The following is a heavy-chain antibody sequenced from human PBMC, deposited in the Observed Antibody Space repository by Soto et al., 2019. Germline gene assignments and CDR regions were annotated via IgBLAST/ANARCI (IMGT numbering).Heavy chain of an antibody. CDR1: GFTFSSYG. D-gene: IGHD2-8*01. J-gene: IGHJ4*02. Sequence: QVQLVESGGGVVQPGRSLRLSCAASGFTFSSYGMHWVRQAPGKGLEWVAVISYDGSDKYYADSLKGRFTISRDNSKNTLYLQMNSLRAEDTPVYYCAKDPVVLMVYTIPYFDYRGQGTLVTVSS. CDR2: ISYDGSDK. CDR3: AKDPVVLMVYTIPYFDY. V-gene: IGHV3-30*18.